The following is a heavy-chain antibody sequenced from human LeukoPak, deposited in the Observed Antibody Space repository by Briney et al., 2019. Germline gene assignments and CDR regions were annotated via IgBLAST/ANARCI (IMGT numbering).Heavy chain of an antibody. J-gene: IGHJ4*02. D-gene: IGHD1-7*01. CDR1: GFTFSSYA. V-gene: IGHV3-30*04. Sequence: PGGSLRLSCAASGFTFSSYAMHWVRQAPGKGLGWVAVISYDGSNKYYADSVKGRFTISRDNAKNSLYLQMNSLRAEDTAVYYCARGAGTYMFWGQGTLVTVSS. CDR3: ARGAGTYMF. CDR2: ISYDGSNK.